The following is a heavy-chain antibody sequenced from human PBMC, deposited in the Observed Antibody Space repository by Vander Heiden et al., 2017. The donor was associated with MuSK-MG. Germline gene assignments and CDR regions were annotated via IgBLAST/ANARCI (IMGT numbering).Heavy chain of an antibody. CDR2: IYYSGST. Sequence: QLQLQESGPGLVKPSETLSLTCTVSGGSISSSSYYWGWIRQPPGKGLGWIGSIYYSGSTYYNPSLKSRVTISVDTSKYQFSLKLSSVTAADTAVYYCARLRGYCSGGSCYSNKYFQHWGQGTLVTVSS. D-gene: IGHD2-15*01. V-gene: IGHV4-39*01. CDR1: GGSISSSSYY. CDR3: ARLRGYCSGGSCYSNKYFQH. J-gene: IGHJ1*01.